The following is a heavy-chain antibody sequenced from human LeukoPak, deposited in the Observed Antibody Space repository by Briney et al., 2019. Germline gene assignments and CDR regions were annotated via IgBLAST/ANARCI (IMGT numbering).Heavy chain of an antibody. D-gene: IGHD3-16*01. Sequence: GGSLRLSCAASGFTFTTYSMNWVRQAPGKGLEWVSYISSSSGTIDYADSLKGRFAISRDNAKNLLYLQMDSLRAEDTAVYYCARDPRGTWVPYAFDIWGQGTMVTVSS. V-gene: IGHV3-48*01. CDR1: GFTFTTYS. CDR3: ARDPRGTWVPYAFDI. J-gene: IGHJ3*02. CDR2: ISSSSGTI.